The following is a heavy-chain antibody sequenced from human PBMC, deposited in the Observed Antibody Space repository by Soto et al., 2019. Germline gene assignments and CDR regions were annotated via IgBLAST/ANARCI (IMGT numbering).Heavy chain of an antibody. V-gene: IGHV3-30*18. CDR2: ISYHGINT. Sequence: QVQLVESGGGVVQPGGSLRLSCAASGFTFSSYGMHWVRQAPGKGLEWVAVISYHGINTHYADSVKGRFTISRDNYKNTLYLHMNSLRPEDTAVYYCAKTGDRGYDWGWFDPWGQGTLVTVSS. J-gene: IGHJ5*02. CDR1: GFTFSSYG. CDR3: AKTGDRGYDWGWFDP. D-gene: IGHD5-12*01.